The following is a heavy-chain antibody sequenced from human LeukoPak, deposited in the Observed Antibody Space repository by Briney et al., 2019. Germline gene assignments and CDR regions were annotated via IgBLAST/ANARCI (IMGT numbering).Heavy chain of an antibody. CDR3: PKDKGPLYFGSGSNWFDP. D-gene: IGHD3-10*01. CDR1: GFPFSNYW. Sequence: GGSLRLSCAASGFPFSNYWMHWVRQAPGKGLVWVSHITNDGSGTSYADSVKGRFTISRDNAKYTLDLPMNKLRVEDMAVYYCPKDKGPLYFGSGSNWFDPWGQGTLVTVSS. CDR2: ITNDGSGT. V-gene: IGHV3-74*01. J-gene: IGHJ5*02.